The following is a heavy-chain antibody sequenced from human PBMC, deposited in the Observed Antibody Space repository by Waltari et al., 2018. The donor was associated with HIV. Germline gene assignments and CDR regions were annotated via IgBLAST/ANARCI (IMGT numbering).Heavy chain of an antibody. D-gene: IGHD2-2*01. CDR2: ISSRGDDI. CDR1: GFTCSPSY. Sequence: EEQLVESGGGLVKPGGSLRLAGAVSGFTCSPSYMTWFRQAPGKGLEWVSYISSRGDDIYYSDSVKGRFTISRDNANNSLFLQMSSLRAEDTAVYYCAKFTSCRGNTCSYGMQVWGQGTTVIVS. J-gene: IGHJ6*02. V-gene: IGHV3-21*06. CDR3: AKFTSCRGNTCSYGMQV.